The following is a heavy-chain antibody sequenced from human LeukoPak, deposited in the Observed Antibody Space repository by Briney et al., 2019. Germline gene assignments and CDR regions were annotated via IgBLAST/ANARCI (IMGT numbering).Heavy chain of an antibody. CDR1: GSTFSSYW. CDR3: ARVPSISIVVAAGDYFDY. D-gene: IGHD6-19*01. J-gene: IGHJ4*02. CDR2: IKQDGSEK. V-gene: IGHV3-7*03. Sequence: GGSLRLSCAASGSTFSSYWMSWVRQAPGKGLEWVANIKQDGSEKYYVDSVKGRFTISRDNAKNSLYLQMNSLRAEGTAMYYCARVPSISIVVAAGDYFDYWGQGTLVTVSS.